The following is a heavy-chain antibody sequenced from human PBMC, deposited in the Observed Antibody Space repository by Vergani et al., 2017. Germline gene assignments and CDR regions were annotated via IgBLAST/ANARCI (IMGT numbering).Heavy chain of an antibody. CDR1: GFTFSSYS. D-gene: IGHD3-9*01. CDR2: ISSSSSYI. Sequence: VQLVESGGGVVQPGRSLRLSCAASGFTFSSYSMNWVRQAPGKGLEWVSSISSSSSYIYYADSVKGRFTISRDNAKNSLYLQRNSLRAEDTAVYYCARDPPGILTGYYPDPAFDYWGQGTLVTVSS. J-gene: IGHJ4*02. V-gene: IGHV3-21*01. CDR3: ARDPPGILTGYYPDPAFDY.